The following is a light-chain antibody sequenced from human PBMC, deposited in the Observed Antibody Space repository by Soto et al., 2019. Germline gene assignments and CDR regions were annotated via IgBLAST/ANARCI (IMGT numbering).Light chain of an antibody. CDR1: QSITFY. CDR2: EAS. V-gene: IGKV1-39*01. J-gene: IGKJ4*01. Sequence: DIQMTQSPSSLSASVGDRVTITCRASQSITFYLNWYQQKPGKAPKLLIYEASSLQSGVPSRISGSGSGTDFALTISSLQPEDFAVYYCQQRGSWPQLTFGGGTKVDIK. CDR3: QQRGSWPQLT.